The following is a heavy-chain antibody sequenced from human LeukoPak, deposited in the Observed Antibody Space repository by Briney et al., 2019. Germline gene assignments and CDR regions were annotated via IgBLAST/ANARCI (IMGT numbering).Heavy chain of an antibody. Sequence: SVKVSCKASGYTFTSYYMHWVRQAPGQGLEWMGGIIPIFGTANYAQKFQGRVTITADESTSTAYMELSSLRSEDTAVYYCARDFSSGYYYFDYWGQGTLVTVSS. CDR3: ARDFSSGYYYFDY. CDR1: GYTFTSYY. CDR2: IIPIFGTA. D-gene: IGHD3-22*01. V-gene: IGHV1-69*13. J-gene: IGHJ4*02.